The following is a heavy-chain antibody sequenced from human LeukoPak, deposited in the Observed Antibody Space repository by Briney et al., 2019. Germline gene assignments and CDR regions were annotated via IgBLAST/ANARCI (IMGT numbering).Heavy chain of an antibody. J-gene: IGHJ5*02. CDR3: ARERGWALLWFGEARRENWFDP. Sequence: KPSETLSLTCAVYGGSFSGYYWSWIRQPPGKGLEWIGEINHSGSTNYNPSLKSRVTISVDTSKNQFSLKLSSVTAADTAVYYCARERGWALLWFGEARRENWFDPWRQGTLVTVSA. CDR1: GGSFSGYY. D-gene: IGHD3-10*01. CDR2: INHSGST. V-gene: IGHV4-34*01.